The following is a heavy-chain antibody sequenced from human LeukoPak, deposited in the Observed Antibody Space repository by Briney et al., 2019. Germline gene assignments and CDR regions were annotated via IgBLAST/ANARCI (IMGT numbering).Heavy chain of an antibody. CDR2: INPNSGGT. CDR1: GYTFSSYA. Sequence: ASVKVSCKASGYTFSSYAMNWVRQAPGQGLEWMGWINPNSGGTNYAQKFQGRVTMTRDTSISTAYMELSRLRSDDTAVYYCARDRDYYDSSGYIDYWGQGTLVTVSS. J-gene: IGHJ4*02. D-gene: IGHD3-22*01. CDR3: ARDRDYYDSSGYIDY. V-gene: IGHV1-2*02.